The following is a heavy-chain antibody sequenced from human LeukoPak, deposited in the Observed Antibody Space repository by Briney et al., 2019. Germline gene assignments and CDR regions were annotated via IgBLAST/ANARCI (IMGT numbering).Heavy chain of an antibody. J-gene: IGHJ6*03. CDR3: AKAGSQVYYYMDV. CDR1: GFTFSSYA. CDR2: ISGSGGST. D-gene: IGHD1-14*01. V-gene: IGHV3-23*01. Sequence: PGGSLRLSCAAFGFTFSSYAMSWVRQAPGKGLEWVSAISGSGGSTYYADSVKGRFTISRDNSKNTLYLQMNSLRAEDTAVYYCAKAGSQVYYYMDVWGKGTTVTVSS.